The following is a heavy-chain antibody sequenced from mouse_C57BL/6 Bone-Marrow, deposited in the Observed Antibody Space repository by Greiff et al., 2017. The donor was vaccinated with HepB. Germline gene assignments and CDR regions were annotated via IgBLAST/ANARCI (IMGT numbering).Heavy chain of an antibody. J-gene: IGHJ1*03. CDR3: AREGMVTKWYFDV. CDR2: IYPRSGNT. Sequence: LQESGAELARPGASVKLSCKASGYTFTSYGISWVKQRTGQGLEWIGEIYPRSGNTYYNEKFKGKATLTADKSSSTAYMELRSLTSEDSAVYFCAREGMVTKWYFDVWGTGTTVTVSS. D-gene: IGHD2-1*01. CDR1: GYTFTSYG. V-gene: IGHV1-81*01.